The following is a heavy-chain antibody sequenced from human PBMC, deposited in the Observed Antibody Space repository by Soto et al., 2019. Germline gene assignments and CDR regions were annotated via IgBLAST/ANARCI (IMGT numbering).Heavy chain of an antibody. CDR3: ARVPGP. J-gene: IGHJ5*02. CDR2: IYHSGST. Sequence: LSLTCAVSGGSISSGGHSWSWIRQPPGKGLEWIRYIYHSGSTYYNPSLKSRVTISVDRSKNQFSLKLSSVTAADTAVYYCARVPGPWGQGTLVTVSS. CDR1: GGSISSGGHS. V-gene: IGHV4-30-2*01.